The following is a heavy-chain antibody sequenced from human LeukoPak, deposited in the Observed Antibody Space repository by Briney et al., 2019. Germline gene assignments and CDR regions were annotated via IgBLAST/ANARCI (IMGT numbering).Heavy chain of an antibody. Sequence: GGSLRLSCAASGFTVSRNYMSWVRQAPGKGLEWVSVMYSADSAYYADSVRGRFTISRDNSKNTLYLQMNSLRADDTAVYYCAREVGGGATNYFDYWGQGTLVTVSS. D-gene: IGHD1-26*01. CDR1: GFTVSRNY. CDR2: MYSADSA. CDR3: AREVGGGATNYFDY. V-gene: IGHV3-53*01. J-gene: IGHJ4*02.